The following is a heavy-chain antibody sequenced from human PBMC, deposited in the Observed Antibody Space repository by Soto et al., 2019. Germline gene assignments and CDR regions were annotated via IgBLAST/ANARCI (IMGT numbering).Heavy chain of an antibody. J-gene: IGHJ4*02. V-gene: IGHV4-30-4*01. Sequence: SETLSLTCTVSGGSIRNGDYYWGWIRQPPGKGLEWIGYVYYSGTTYSHPSLNSRVSISVDTSENQFSLRLTSVTAADTAVYYCVTVNLVGAAYYFDYWGPGALVTVSS. CDR1: GGSIRNGDYY. D-gene: IGHD1-26*01. CDR3: VTVNLVGAAYYFDY. CDR2: VYYSGTT.